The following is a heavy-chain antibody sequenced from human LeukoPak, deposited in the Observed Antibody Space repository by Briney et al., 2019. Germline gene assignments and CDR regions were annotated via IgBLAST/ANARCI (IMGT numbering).Heavy chain of an antibody. CDR2: IYSGGST. V-gene: IGHV3-53*01. CDR3: ARGLWFDP. Sequence: GALRLSCAASGFTVSSNYMSWVRQAPGKGLEWVSVIYSGGSTYYADSVKGRFTISRDNSKNTLYLQMNSLRAEDTAVYCCARGLWFDPWGQGTLVTVSS. J-gene: IGHJ5*02. CDR1: GFTVSSNY.